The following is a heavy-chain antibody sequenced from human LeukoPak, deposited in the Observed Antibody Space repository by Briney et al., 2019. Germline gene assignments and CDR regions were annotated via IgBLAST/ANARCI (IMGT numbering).Heavy chain of an antibody. CDR1: GFTFSSYC. CDR3: ANPNYYDSSGYYSDDY. V-gene: IGHV3-30*02. D-gene: IGHD3-22*01. Sequence: GGSLRLSCAASGFTFSSYCIHWVRQAPGKGLEWVAFIRYDGSNKYYADSVKGRFTISRDNSKNTLYLQMNSLRAEDTAVYYCANPNYYDSSGYYSDDYWGQGTLVTVSS. CDR2: IRYDGSNK. J-gene: IGHJ4*02.